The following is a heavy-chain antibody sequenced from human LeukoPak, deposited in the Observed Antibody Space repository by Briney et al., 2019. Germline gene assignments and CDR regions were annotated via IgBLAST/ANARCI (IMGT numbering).Heavy chain of an antibody. CDR2: ITGTGVTT. J-gene: IGHJ5*02. CDR3: VKDHYVDTALLQDPPFDQ. D-gene: IGHD5-18*01. CDR1: GFTFSSYA. Sequence: PGGSLGLSCAASGFTFSSYAMTWVRQAPGKGLEWVSLITGTGVTTNYADSVKGRFTISRDNSRNTLHLQMNSLREEDTALYYCVKDHYVDTALLQDPPFDQWGQGTLVTVSS. V-gene: IGHV3-23*01.